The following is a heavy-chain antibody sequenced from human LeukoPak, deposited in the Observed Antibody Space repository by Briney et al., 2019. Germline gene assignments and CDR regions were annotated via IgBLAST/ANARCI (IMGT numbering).Heavy chain of an antibody. CDR2: INHSGST. CDR1: GGSFSGYY. J-gene: IGHJ5*02. CDR3: ARGLRGVVVAATRGVNWFDP. V-gene: IGHV4-34*01. Sequence: SETLSLTCAVYGGSFSGYYWSWIRQPPGKGLEWIGEINHSGSTNYNPSLKSRVTISVDTSKNQFSLKLSSVTAADTAVYYCARGLRGVVVAATRGVNWFDPWGQGTLVTVSS. D-gene: IGHD2-15*01.